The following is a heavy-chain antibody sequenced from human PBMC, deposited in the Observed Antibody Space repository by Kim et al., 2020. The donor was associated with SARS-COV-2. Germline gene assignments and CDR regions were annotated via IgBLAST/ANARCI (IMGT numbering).Heavy chain of an antibody. V-gene: IGHV3-23*01. Sequence: GGSLRLSCAASGLSFSNIAMNWVRQAPGKGLEWVSSIRGSGSSANYADSVKGRFTISRDNSKNTLYLQMSSLRAEDTAVYYCAKVLLYGSGSLDYWGQGTLVTVSS. CDR3: AKVLLYGSGSLDY. J-gene: IGHJ4*02. CDR2: IRGSGSSA. CDR1: GLSFSNIA. D-gene: IGHD3-10*01.